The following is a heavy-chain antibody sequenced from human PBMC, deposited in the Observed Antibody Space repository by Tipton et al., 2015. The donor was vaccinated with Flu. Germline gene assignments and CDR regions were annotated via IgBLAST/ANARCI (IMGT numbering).Heavy chain of an antibody. V-gene: IGHV4-4*07. CDR3: ARVGWWLDDAFDI. D-gene: IGHD2-15*01. CDR2: LYTSGST. Sequence: TLSLTCTVSGGSISSYYWSWIRQPAGKGLEWIGRLYTSGSTNYNPSLKSRVTMSVDTSKNQFSLKLSSVTAADTAVYYCARVGWWLDDAFDIWGQGTMVTVSS. J-gene: IGHJ3*02. CDR1: GGSISSYY.